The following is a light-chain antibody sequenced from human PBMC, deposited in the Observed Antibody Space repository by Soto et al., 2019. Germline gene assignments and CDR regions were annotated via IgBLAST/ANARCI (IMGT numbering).Light chain of an antibody. Sequence: QSVLTQPPSASGTPGQRVTISCSGSSSNIGSNYVYWYQQLPGTAPKLLIYRNNQRPSGVPDPFSGSRSSTSASLAISGLRSEDEAEYYCAAWDDSLSGLDAFGTGTKVTVL. J-gene: IGLJ1*01. CDR2: RNN. CDR1: SSNIGSNY. CDR3: AAWDDSLSGLDA. V-gene: IGLV1-47*01.